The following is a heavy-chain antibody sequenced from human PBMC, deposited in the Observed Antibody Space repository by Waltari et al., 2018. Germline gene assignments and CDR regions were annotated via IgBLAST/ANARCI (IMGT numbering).Heavy chain of an antibody. D-gene: IGHD6-6*01. CDR3: ARKGGRQLRIIDY. CDR2: INHSGST. J-gene: IGHJ4*02. Sequence: QVQLQQWGAGLLKPSETLSLTCAVYGGSFSGYYWSWIRQPPGKGLEWIGEINHSGSTNYTPSLTSRVTISVDTSKNQFSLKLSSVTAADTAVYYCARKGGRQLRIIDYWGQGTLVTVSS. CDR1: GGSFSGYY. V-gene: IGHV4-34*01.